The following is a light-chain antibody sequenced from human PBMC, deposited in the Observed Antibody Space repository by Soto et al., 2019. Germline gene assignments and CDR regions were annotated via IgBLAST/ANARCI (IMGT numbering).Light chain of an antibody. Sequence: DIQMTQSPATLSASVGDRVTIGCRASQSISGWLAWYQQKPGKVPKLLIYKASILESGVPSRFSGSGSATEFTLTISSLQPEDFASYYCQQYETFPLTFGGGTKVDI. CDR3: QQYETFPLT. CDR2: KAS. V-gene: IGKV1-5*03. J-gene: IGKJ4*01. CDR1: QSISGW.